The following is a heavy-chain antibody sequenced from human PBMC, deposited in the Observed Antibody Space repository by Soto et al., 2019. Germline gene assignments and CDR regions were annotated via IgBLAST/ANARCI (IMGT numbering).Heavy chain of an antibody. CDR1: GFTFSSYG. D-gene: IGHD2-15*01. V-gene: IGHV3-30*18. CDR3: AKDRDVAHYYYYYYMDV. CDR2: ISYDGSNK. Sequence: GGSLRLSCAASGFTFSSYGMHWVRQAPGKGLEWVAVISYDGSNKYYADSVKGRFTISRDNSKNTLYLQMNSLRAEDTAVYYCAKDRDVAHYYYYYYMDVWGKGTTVTVSS. J-gene: IGHJ6*03.